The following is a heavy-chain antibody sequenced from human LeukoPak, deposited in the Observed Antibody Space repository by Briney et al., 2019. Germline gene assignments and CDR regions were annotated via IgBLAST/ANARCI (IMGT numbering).Heavy chain of an antibody. CDR3: AREATVNNWYFDL. J-gene: IGHJ2*01. D-gene: IGHD4-17*01. Sequence: PSETLSLTCTVSGGSISSYYWSWIRQPPGKGLEWIGYIYYSGSTNYKLSLKSRVTISVDTSKNQFSLELSSVTAADTAVYYCAREATVNNWYFDLWGRGTLVTVSS. CDR1: GGSISSYY. CDR2: IYYSGST. V-gene: IGHV4-59*01.